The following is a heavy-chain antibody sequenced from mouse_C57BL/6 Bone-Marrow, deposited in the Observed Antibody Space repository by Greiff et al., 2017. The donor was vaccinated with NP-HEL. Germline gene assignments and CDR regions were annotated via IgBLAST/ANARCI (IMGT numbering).Heavy chain of an antibody. D-gene: IGHD1-1*01. CDR3: ARPVTTGWYFDV. CDR2: ISNGGGST. V-gene: IGHV5-12*01. J-gene: IGHJ1*03. CDR1: GFTFSDYY. Sequence: EVKLVESGGGLVQPGGSLKLSCAASGFTFSDYYMYWVRQTPEKRLEWVAYISNGGGSTYYPDTVKGRFTISRDNAKNPLYLQMSRLKSEDTAMYYCARPVTTGWYFDVWGTGTTVTVSS.